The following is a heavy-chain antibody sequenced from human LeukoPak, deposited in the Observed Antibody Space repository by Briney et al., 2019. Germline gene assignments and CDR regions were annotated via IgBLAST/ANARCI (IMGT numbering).Heavy chain of an antibody. CDR2: IIPIFGTA. V-gene: IGHV1-69*05. CDR3: AREQKPQYSSSWYSYFQH. CDR1: GGTFSSYA. J-gene: IGHJ1*01. D-gene: IGHD6-13*01. Sequence: SVKVSCKASGGTFSSYAISWVRQAPGQGIEWMGRIIPIFGTANYAQKFQGRVTITTDESTSTAYMELSSLRSEDTAVYYCAREQKPQYSSSWYSYFQHWGQGTLVTVSS.